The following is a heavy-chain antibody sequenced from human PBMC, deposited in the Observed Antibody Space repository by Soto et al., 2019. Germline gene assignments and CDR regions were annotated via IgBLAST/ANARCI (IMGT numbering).Heavy chain of an antibody. V-gene: IGHV5-10-1*01. J-gene: IGHJ6*02. CDR3: ARESTLTTHSYYSMDV. CDR2: VDPTDSYA. D-gene: IGHD4-4*01. CDR1: GYRFTNYW. Sequence: GESLKISCKGSGYRFTNYWISWVRQMPGKGLEWMGIVDPTDSYANYSPSFQGHVTISADKSISTAYLQWSSLKASDNAMYYCARESTLTTHSYYSMDVWGQGTTVTVSS.